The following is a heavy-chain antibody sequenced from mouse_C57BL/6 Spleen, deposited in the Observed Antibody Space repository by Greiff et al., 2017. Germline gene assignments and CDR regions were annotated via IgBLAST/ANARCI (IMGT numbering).Heavy chain of an antibody. D-gene: IGHD3-3*01. CDR2: IYPRDGST. CDR3: ARWGTGGY. Sequence: LVESGPELVKPGASVKLSCKASGYTFTSYDINWVKQRPGQGLEWIGWIYPRDGSTKYNEKFKGKATLTVDTSSSTAYMELHSLTSEDSAVYFCARWGTGGYWGQGTTLTVSS. J-gene: IGHJ2*01. V-gene: IGHV1-85*01. CDR1: GYTFTSYD.